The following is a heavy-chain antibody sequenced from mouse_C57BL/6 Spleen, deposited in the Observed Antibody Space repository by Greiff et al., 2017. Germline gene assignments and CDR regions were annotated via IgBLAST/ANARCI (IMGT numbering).Heavy chain of an antibody. CDR3: TGEALYYYGSTLFAY. Sequence: EVQRVESGGGLVQPGGSMKLSCVASGFTFSNYWMNWVRQSPEKGLEWVAQIRLKSDNYATHYAESVKGRFTISRDDSKSSVYLQMNNLRAEDTGIYYCTGEALYYYGSTLFAYWGQGTLVTVSA. D-gene: IGHD1-1*01. CDR2: IRLKSDNYAT. V-gene: IGHV6-3*01. J-gene: IGHJ3*01. CDR1: GFTFSNYW.